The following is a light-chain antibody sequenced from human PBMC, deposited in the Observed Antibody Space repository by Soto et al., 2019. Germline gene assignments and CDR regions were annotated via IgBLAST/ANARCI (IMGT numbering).Light chain of an antibody. V-gene: IGLV1-51*01. Sequence: QSVLTQPPSVSAAPGQKVTISCSGSSANIGSNYVSWYQHIPGTAPKLVIYDSDKRPSEIPDRFSGSKSGTSATLDITGLQTGDEADYYCGAWDGCVSVVLFGGGTKLTVL. CDR2: DSD. CDR1: SANIGSNY. CDR3: GAWDGCVSVVL. J-gene: IGLJ2*01.